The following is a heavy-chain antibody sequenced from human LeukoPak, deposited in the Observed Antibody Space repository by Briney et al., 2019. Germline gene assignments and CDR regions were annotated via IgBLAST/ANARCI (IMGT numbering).Heavy chain of an antibody. V-gene: IGHV1-18*04. J-gene: IGHJ4*02. D-gene: IGHD3-16*02. Sequence: GASVKVSCTASGYTFTSYGISWVRQAPGQGLEWMGSISPYTGNTKYAGRLQGRVIMTTDTSTRTAYMELRSLKSDDTAVFYCARDQYDHVWGSYRPYFDYWGQGTLLSVSS. CDR1: GYTFTSYG. CDR2: ISPYTGNT. CDR3: ARDQYDHVWGSYRPYFDY.